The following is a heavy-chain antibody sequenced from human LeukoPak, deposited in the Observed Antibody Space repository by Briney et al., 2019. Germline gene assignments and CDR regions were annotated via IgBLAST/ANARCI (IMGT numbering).Heavy chain of an antibody. Sequence: NPSETLSLTCIVSGASVSSGSDYWTWVRQPPGKGLEWIGYIFYTGSTNYNPSLKGRVTISVDTSKNQFSLKLRSVTAADTAVYYCGREPCSGGSCGFVDVRGQGTTVTVSS. CDR3: GREPCSGGSCGFVDV. CDR1: GASVSSGSDY. J-gene: IGHJ6*02. D-gene: IGHD2-15*01. CDR2: IFYTGST. V-gene: IGHV4-61*01.